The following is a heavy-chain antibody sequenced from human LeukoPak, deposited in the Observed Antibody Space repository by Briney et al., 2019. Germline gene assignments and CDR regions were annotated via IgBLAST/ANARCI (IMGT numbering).Heavy chain of an antibody. CDR3: ARDFLYYDSSGYYFPFDY. CDR2: MNPNSGNT. J-gene: IGHJ4*02. V-gene: IGHV1-18*01. CDR1: GGTFSSYA. Sequence: ASVKVSCKASGGTFSSYAISWVRQATGQGLEWMGWMNPNSGNTDYAQKFQGRVTMTTDTSTSTAYMELRSLRSDDTAVYYCARDFLYYDSSGYYFPFDYWGQGTLVTVSS. D-gene: IGHD3-22*01.